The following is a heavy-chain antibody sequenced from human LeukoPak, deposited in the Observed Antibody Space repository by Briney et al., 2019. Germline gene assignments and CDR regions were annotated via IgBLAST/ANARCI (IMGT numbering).Heavy chain of an antibody. CDR1: GGSMSSFY. Sequence: PSETLSLTCAASGGSMSSFYWSWIRQPPGKGLEWIGYSYYSGSTNYNPSLNLRVNISVDTSKAQFSLELRSVTAADTALYYCARGNGYNYYWGQGTLVTVSS. J-gene: IGHJ4*02. CDR3: ARGNGYNYY. D-gene: IGHD5-24*01. V-gene: IGHV4-59*01. CDR2: SYYSGST.